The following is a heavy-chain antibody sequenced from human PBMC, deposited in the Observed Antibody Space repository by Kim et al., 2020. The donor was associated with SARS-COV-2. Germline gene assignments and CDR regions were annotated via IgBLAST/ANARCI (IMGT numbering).Heavy chain of an antibody. V-gene: IGHV4-39*01. Sequence: YYNPSLRGRVTISVDTSKNQFSLKLTSVTAADTAVFYCARLVRKDGYNFDFWGQGTLVTVSS. D-gene: IGHD1-1*01. J-gene: IGHJ4*02. CDR3: ARLVRKDGYNFDF.